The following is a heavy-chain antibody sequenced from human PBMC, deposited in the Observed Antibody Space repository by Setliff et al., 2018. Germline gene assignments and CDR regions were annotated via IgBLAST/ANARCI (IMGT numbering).Heavy chain of an antibody. CDR1: GGSFSTYY. CDR2: INHSGST. D-gene: IGHD3-10*01. J-gene: IGHJ4*02. CDR3: ARGGGYGSGGSFHNAPFDY. V-gene: IGHV4-34*01. Sequence: NPSETLSLTCAVYGGSFSTYYWIWIRQPPGKGLEWIGEINHSGSTNYNPSLKSRVTISVDTSKNQFSLKLSSVTAADTALYYCARGGGYGSGGSFHNAPFDYWGQGMLVTV.